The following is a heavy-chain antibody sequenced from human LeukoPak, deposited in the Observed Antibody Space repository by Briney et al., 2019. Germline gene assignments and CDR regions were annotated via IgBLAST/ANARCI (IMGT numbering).Heavy chain of an antibody. CDR2: IGGSGSTT. V-gene: IGHV3-48*01. Sequence: GGSLRLSCAASGFTFSYYSMNWVRQAPGKGLEWVSFIGGSGSTTYYADSVKGRFTISRDNAKNSLYLQMNSLRAEDTAVYYCAREIGRGYFDYWGQGTLVTVSS. D-gene: IGHD1-1*01. CDR1: GFTFSYYS. J-gene: IGHJ4*02. CDR3: AREIGRGYFDY.